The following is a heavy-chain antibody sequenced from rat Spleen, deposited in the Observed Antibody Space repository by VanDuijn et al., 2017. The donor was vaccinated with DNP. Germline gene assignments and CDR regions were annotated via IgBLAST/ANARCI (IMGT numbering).Heavy chain of an antibody. CDR1: GFNFNDYW. Sequence: EVKFVESGGGLVQPGRSLKLSCIVSGFNFNDYWMGWVRQAPGKGLEWIGEINKDSSTINYTPSLKDKFTISRDNAQNTLYLQMSKLGSEYTAIYYCARAATTVVTGYYYGMDAWGQGTSVTVAS. D-gene: IGHD1-1*01. J-gene: IGHJ4*01. CDR3: ARAATTVVTGYYYGMDA. V-gene: IGHV4-2*01. CDR2: INKDSSTI.